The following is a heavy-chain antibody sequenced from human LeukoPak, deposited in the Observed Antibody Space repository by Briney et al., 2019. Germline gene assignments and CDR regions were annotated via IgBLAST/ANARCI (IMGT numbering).Heavy chain of an antibody. Sequence: GASVKDSCKASGYTFTSYYMHWVRQAPGQGLEWMGVINPSGGSTSYAQKFQGRVTMTRDTSTSTVYMELSSLRSEDTGVYYCARSLITEYYFDYWGQGTLVTVSS. CDR2: INPSGGST. J-gene: IGHJ4*02. V-gene: IGHV1-46*01. CDR1: GYTFTSYY. CDR3: ARSLITEYYFDY. D-gene: IGHD3-22*01.